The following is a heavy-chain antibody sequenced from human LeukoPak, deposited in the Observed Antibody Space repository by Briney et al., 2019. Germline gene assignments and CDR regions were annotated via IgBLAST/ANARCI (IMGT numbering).Heavy chain of an antibody. Sequence: ASVKVSCKASGYTFTSYGISWVRQAPGQGLEWMGWISAYNGNTNYAQKLQGRVTMTTDTSTSTAYMELRSLRSDDTAVYYCARDQNNWNYHRSYYYYGMDVWGQGTTVTVSS. V-gene: IGHV1-18*01. CDR3: ARDQNNWNYHRSYYYYGMDV. CDR2: ISAYNGNT. CDR1: GYTFTSYG. D-gene: IGHD1-7*01. J-gene: IGHJ6*02.